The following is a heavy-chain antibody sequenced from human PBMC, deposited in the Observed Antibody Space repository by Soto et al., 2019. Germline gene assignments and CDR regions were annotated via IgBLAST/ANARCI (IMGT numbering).Heavy chain of an antibody. Sequence: QVQLVQSGAEVKKPGSSVKVSCKASGGTFSSYAISWVRQAPGQGLEWMGGLIPIFGTANDAQKFQGRVTITADESTSTAYMELSSLRSEDTAVYYCARGGGCSSTSCLHFYYWGQGTLGTVSS. CDR1: GGTFSSYA. CDR3: ARGGGCSSTSCLHFYY. CDR2: LIPIFGTA. J-gene: IGHJ4*02. D-gene: IGHD2-2*01. V-gene: IGHV1-69*01.